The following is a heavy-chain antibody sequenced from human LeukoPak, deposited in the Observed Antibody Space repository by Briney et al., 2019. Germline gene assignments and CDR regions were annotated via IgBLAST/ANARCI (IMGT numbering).Heavy chain of an antibody. D-gene: IGHD3-9*01. CDR2: ISSSSSTI. CDR3: ARDGDYDILTGYFH. Sequence: SGGSLRLSCAASGFTFSSYSMNWVRQAPGKGLEWASYISSSSSTIYYADSVKGRFTISRDNAKNSLYLQMNSLRDEDTAVYYCARDGDYDILTGYFHWGQGTLVTVSS. J-gene: IGHJ4*02. CDR1: GFTFSSYS. V-gene: IGHV3-48*02.